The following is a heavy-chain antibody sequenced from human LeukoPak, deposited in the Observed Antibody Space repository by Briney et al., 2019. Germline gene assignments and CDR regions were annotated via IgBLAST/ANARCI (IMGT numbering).Heavy chain of an antibody. J-gene: IGHJ4*02. D-gene: IGHD6-19*01. Sequence: TGGSLRLSCAASGFSVSNKYMSWVRQAPGKGLEWVSVIYTGGDTSYADSVRGRFTISRDNSKNTVNLQMNSLRAEDTALYYCAGGQMFTSGGFDDWGQGTLVTVSS. V-gene: IGHV3-53*01. CDR1: GFSVSNKY. CDR2: IYTGGDT. CDR3: AGGQMFTSGGFDD.